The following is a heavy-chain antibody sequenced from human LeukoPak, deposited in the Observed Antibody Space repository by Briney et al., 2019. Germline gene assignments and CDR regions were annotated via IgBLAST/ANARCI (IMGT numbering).Heavy chain of an antibody. D-gene: IGHD1-14*01. V-gene: IGHV3-23*01. CDR1: EFTFSNYA. CDR2: ISGGGGST. Sequence: GGSLILSCAASEFTFSNYAMNWVRQAPGKGLEWVSGISGGGGSTYYADSVKGRFTISRDNSKNTLYLQMDSLRAEDTALYYCAKGSGINHYHWIDPWGQGTLVTVSS. J-gene: IGHJ5*02. CDR3: AKGSGINHYHWIDP.